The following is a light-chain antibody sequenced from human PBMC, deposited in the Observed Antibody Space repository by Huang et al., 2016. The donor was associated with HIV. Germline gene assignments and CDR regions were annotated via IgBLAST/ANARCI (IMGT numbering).Light chain of an antibody. V-gene: IGKV1-27*01. CDR2: AAS. CDR1: HDIKNY. CDR3: QRYDSVPTT. J-gene: IGKJ1*01. Sequence: DIQMTQYPSSLSASVGDRVTITCRASHDIKNYLAWYQQKAGQVPKRLINAASSLQSGVPSRFSGRGSGTDFTLSIISLQPEDVAIYYCQRYDSVPTTFGQGTKVDIK.